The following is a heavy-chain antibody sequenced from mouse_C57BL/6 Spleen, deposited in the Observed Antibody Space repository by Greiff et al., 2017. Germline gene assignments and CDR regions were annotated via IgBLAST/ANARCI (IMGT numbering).Heavy chain of an antibody. Sequence: QVQLQQPGAELVKPGASVKLSCKASGYTFTSYWITWVKQRPGQGLEWIGDIYPGSGSTNYNEKFKSKATLTVDTSSSTAYMQLSSLTSEDSAVYYCARGVEDDDYDREYYFDYWGQGTTLTVSS. V-gene: IGHV1-55*01. J-gene: IGHJ2*01. D-gene: IGHD2-4*01. CDR1: GYTFTSYW. CDR3: ARGVEDDDYDREYYFDY. CDR2: IYPGSGST.